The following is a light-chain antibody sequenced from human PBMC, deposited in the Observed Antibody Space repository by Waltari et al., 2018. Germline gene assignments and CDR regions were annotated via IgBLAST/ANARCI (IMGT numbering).Light chain of an antibody. CDR1: SSDVGGYHY. CDR3: SSYTSSSTLV. CDR2: EVS. V-gene: IGLV2-14*01. J-gene: IGLJ2*01. Sequence: QSALTQPASVSGSPGQSITISCPGTSSDVGGYHYVSWYQQHPGKAPKLMIYEVSNRPSGVANRFSGSKSGNTASLTISGLQAEDEADYYCSSYTSSSTLVVGGGTKLTVL.